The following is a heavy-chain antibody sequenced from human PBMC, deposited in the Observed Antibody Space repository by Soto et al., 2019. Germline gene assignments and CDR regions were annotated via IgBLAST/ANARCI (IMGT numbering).Heavy chain of an antibody. CDR3: TRGPRVSSTGTGAH. CDR1: GLSFSPYW. D-gene: IGHD1-1*01. V-gene: IGHV3-74*01. CDR2: ISDDGSTT. Sequence: VGSLRLCCEVSGLSFSPYWMHWVRQVPGQGLIWVSRISDDGSTTTYADSVKGRFTISRDNAKNTLYLQMNSLRADDTGLYYCTRGPRVSSTGTGAHWGQATLGTVS. J-gene: IGHJ4*02.